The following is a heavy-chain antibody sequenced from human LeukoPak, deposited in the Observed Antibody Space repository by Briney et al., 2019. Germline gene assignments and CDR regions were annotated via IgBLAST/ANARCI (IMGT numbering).Heavy chain of an antibody. V-gene: IGHV4-34*01. CDR2: INHSGST. CDR3: ARRRGVVVTAYKNWFDP. J-gene: IGHJ5*02. CDR1: GVSLSGYY. Sequence: PSETVSLTLAVYGVSLSGYYWRWLRQPPGKGLEWIGEINHSGSTNYNPSLKSRVTISVDTSKNQFSLKLSSVTAADTAVYYCARRRGVVVTAYKNWFDPWGQGTLVTVSS. D-gene: IGHD2-21*02.